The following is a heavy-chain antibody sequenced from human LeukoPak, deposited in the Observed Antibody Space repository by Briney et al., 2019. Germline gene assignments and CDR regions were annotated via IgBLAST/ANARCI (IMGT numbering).Heavy chain of an antibody. Sequence: SETLSLTCAVYGGSFSGYYWSWLRQPPGKGLEWIGEINHSGSTNYNPSLTSRVTISVDTSKNQFSLKLSSVTAADTAVYYCARAPSLYGSGSYYTPYYYYGMDVWGKGTTVTVSS. J-gene: IGHJ6*04. V-gene: IGHV4-34*01. CDR3: ARAPSLYGSGSYYTPYYYYGMDV. CDR2: INHSGST. D-gene: IGHD3-10*01. CDR1: GGSFSGYY.